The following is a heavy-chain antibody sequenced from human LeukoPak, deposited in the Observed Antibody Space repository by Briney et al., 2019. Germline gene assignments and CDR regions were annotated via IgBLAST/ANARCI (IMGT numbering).Heavy chain of an antibody. CDR3: ARGTIAAARFNP. V-gene: IGHV1-69*05. J-gene: IGHJ5*02. D-gene: IGHD6-13*01. CDR1: GGTFSSYA. Sequence: SVKVSCKASGGTFSSYAISWVRQAPGQGLEWMGGIIPIFGTANYAQKFQGRVTITTDESTSTAYMELSSLRSEDTAVYYCARGTIAAARFNPWGQGTLVTVSS. CDR2: IIPIFGTA.